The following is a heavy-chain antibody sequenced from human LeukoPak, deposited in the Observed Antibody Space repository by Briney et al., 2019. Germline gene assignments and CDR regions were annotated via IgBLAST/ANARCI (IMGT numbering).Heavy chain of an antibody. D-gene: IGHD3-22*01. CDR2: IYYSGST. CDR3: ARPSSGYYDRGAFDI. J-gene: IGHJ3*02. V-gene: IGHV4-39*07. CDR1: GGSTSSSSYY. Sequence: PSETLSLTCIVSGGSTSSSSYYWGWVRQPPGKGLEWIGSIYYSGSTYYNPSLRSRVTIFGDLSKNQFSLKLSSVTAADTAVYYCARPSSGYYDRGAFDIWGQGTMVTVSS.